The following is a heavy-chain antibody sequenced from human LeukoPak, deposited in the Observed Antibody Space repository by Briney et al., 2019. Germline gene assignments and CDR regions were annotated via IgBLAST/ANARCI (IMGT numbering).Heavy chain of an antibody. J-gene: IGHJ4*02. CDR2: IYHSGST. D-gene: IGHD3-22*01. CDR3: ACRTDSSGYYYHY. V-gene: IGHV4-30-2*01. CDR1: GGSISSGGYS. Sequence: PSETLSLTCAVSGGSISSGGYSWSWIRQPPGKGLEWIGYIYHSGSTYYNPSLKSRVTISADRSKNQFSLKLSSVTAADTAVYYCACRTDSSGYYYHYWGQGTLVTVSS.